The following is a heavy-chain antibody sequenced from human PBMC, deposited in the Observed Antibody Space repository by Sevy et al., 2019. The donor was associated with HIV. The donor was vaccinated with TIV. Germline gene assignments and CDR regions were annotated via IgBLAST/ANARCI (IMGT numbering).Heavy chain of an antibody. CDR1: GFTFSSYW. D-gene: IGHD3-3*01. Sequence: GGSLRLSCAASGFTFSSYWMSWVRQAPGKGLEWVANIKQDGSEKYYVDSVKGRFTISRDNAKNSLYLQMNSLRAEETAVYYCAREYEYDFWSGYGTYFDYWGQGTLVTVSS. V-gene: IGHV3-7*01. CDR3: AREYEYDFWSGYGTYFDY. J-gene: IGHJ4*02. CDR2: IKQDGSEK.